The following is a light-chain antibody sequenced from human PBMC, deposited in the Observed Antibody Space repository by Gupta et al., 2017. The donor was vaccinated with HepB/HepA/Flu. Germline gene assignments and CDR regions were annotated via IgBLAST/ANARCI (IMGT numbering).Light chain of an antibody. V-gene: IGLV2-14*01. CDR1: SSDVGSYDF. J-gene: IGLJ3*02. CDR2: HVS. Sequence: QSALTPPAPVAAAPGQSVTISCPGTSSDVGSYDFVSWYQQHPGKAPKLLIYHVSNRPSGVSNRFSGSKSGNTASLTISGLQSEDEADFYCSSFEATNTWVFGGGTKLTVL. CDR3: SSFEATNTWV.